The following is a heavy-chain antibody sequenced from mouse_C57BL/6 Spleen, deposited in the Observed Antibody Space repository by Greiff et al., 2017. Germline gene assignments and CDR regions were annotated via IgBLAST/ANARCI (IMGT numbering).Heavy chain of an antibody. J-gene: IGHJ4*01. CDR3: ARVIYYGVLDD. D-gene: IGHD2-13*01. CDR1: GYSITSCYF. CDR2: ISYSGSN. Sequence: EVQLQQSGPGLVKPSQSLSLTCSVTGYSITSCYFWNWNRQFPGNKLEWMGYISYSGSNNYNPSLKTRIAITRDTSKNQFFLKLNSVTTEDTATYCCARVIYYGVLDDRGQGTTVTVSS. V-gene: IGHV3-6*01.